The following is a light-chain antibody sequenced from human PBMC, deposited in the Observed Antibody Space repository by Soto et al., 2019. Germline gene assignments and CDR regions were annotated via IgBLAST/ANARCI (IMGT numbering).Light chain of an antibody. J-gene: IGKJ1*01. Sequence: IVLTQSPGTLSLSPGERATLSCRASQSVSGRHVAWYQQKPGQAPRLLISGASSRATGIPDRFSVSGSETDFTLTINRLEPEDFAVYYCHQFGSFPRTFGQGTKVEIK. CDR2: GAS. CDR1: QSVSGRH. V-gene: IGKV3-20*01. CDR3: HQFGSFPRT.